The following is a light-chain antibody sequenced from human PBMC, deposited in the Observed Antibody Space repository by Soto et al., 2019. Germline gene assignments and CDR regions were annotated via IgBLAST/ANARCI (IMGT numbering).Light chain of an antibody. CDR1: QSLLHSNGYNY. CDR2: LGS. Sequence: DIVMTQSPLSLPVTPGEPASISCRSSQSLLHSNGYNYLDWYLQKPGQSPQLLIYLGSNRASGVPDRFSGSGSGTDFTLTISRVEPEDVGVYYCMQALQTPLTFGQGTKVDIK. V-gene: IGKV2-28*01. CDR3: MQALQTPLT. J-gene: IGKJ1*01.